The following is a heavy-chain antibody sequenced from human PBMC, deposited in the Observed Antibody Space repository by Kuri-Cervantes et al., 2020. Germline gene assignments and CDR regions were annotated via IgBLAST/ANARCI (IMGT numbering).Heavy chain of an antibody. CDR2: IYYSGST. J-gene: IGHJ4*02. CDR1: GGSISSYY. Sequence: GSLRLSCTVSGGSISSYYWSRIRQPPGKGLEWIGYIYYSGSTNYNPSLKSRVTISVDTSKNQFSLKLSSVTAADTAAYYCARGGWDSSGYWGYWGQGTLVTVSS. CDR3: ARGGWDSSGYWGY. V-gene: IGHV4-59*01. D-gene: IGHD3-22*01.